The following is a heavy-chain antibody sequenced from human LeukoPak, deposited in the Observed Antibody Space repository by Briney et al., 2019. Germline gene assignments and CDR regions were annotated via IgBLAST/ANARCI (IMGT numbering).Heavy chain of an antibody. CDR2: IIGRGDRT. CDR1: GFTFSSYV. V-gene: IGHV3-23*01. D-gene: IGHD3-16*01. J-gene: IGHJ4*02. CDR3: AKGFSYAYDY. Sequence: PGGSLRLSCAASGFTFSSYVMNWVRQAPGKGLEWVSHIIGRGDRTYYADSVKSRFTISRDNSKNTLFLQMNSLGAEDTAVYYCAKGFSYAYDYWGQGTLVTVSS.